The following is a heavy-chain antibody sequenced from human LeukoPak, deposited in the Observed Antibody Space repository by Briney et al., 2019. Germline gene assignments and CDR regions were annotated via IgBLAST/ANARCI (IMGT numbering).Heavy chain of an antibody. CDR3: ARHRKYSSGWYGDAFDI. V-gene: IGHV4-61*02. CDR2: IYTSGST. D-gene: IGHD6-19*01. Sequence: SETLSLTCTVSGGSISSGSYYWSWIRQPAGKGLEWIGRIYTSGSTNYNPSLKSRVTISVDTSKNQFSLKLSSVTAADTAVYYCARHRKYSSGWYGDAFDIWGQGTMVTVSS. CDR1: GGSISSGSYY. J-gene: IGHJ3*02.